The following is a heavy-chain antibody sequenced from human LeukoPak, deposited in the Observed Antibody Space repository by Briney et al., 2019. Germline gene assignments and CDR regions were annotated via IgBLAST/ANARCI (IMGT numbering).Heavy chain of an antibody. V-gene: IGHV4-59*01. Sequence: SETLSLTCTVSGGSISSYYCSWIRQLPGKGLECSGDIYYTGSTNYNPSLKSRVTISVDTSKNQFSLKLSSVTAADTAVYYCARSYPDSGYYDSGMDVCGQGTTPTAYS. D-gene: IGHD3-22*01. J-gene: IGHJ6*02. CDR3: ARSYPDSGYYDSGMDV. CDR1: GGSISSYY. CDR2: IYYTGST.